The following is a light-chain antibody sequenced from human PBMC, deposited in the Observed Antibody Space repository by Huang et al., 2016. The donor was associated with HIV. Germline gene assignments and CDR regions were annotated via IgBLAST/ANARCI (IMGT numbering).Light chain of an antibody. J-gene: IGKJ1*01. CDR2: GVS. Sequence: EIVMTQSPATLSVSPGERVTLSCRASQSLSSQLARHQQKRGQAPRLLIYGVSTRATDIPARFSGSGSGTDFTLTINSLQSEDFATYYCQQYNDWPLTFGQGTEVEIK. CDR3: QQYNDWPLT. CDR1: QSLSSQ. V-gene: IGKV3-15*01.